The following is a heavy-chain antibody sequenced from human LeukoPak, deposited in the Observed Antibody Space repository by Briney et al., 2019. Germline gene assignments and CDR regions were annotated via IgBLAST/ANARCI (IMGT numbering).Heavy chain of an antibody. CDR3: ARDHGRWLQYYYFDY. J-gene: IGHJ4*02. CDR2: ISAYNGNT. D-gene: IGHD5-24*01. CDR1: GYTFTSYG. Sequence: ASVKVSCKAFGYTFTSYGISWVRQAPGQGLEWMGWISAYNGNTNYAQKLQGRVTMTTDTSTSTAYMELRSLRSDDTAVYYCARDHGRWLQYYYFDYWGQGTLVTVSS. V-gene: IGHV1-18*01.